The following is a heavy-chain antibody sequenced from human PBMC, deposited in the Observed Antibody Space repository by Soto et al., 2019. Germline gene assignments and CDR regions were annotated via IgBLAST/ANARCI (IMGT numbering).Heavy chain of an antibody. J-gene: IGHJ6*02. CDR1: GFTFSSYA. CDR3: AKEMVAFGPPRDYYYYGMDV. D-gene: IGHD2-8*01. Sequence: GGSLRLSCAASGFTFSSYAMSWVRQAPGKGLEWVSAISGSGGSTYYADSVKGRFTISRDNSKNTLYLQMNSLRAEDTAVYYCAKEMVAFGPPRDYYYYGMDVWGQGTTVTVSS. V-gene: IGHV3-23*01. CDR2: ISGSGGST.